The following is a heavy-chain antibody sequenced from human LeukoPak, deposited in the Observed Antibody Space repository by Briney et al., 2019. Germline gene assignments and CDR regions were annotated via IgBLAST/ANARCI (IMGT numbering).Heavy chain of an antibody. CDR2: IKQDGSEK. V-gene: IGHV3-7*01. CDR3: ASLNYYFDY. Sequence: GGSLRLSSAASGFTFSSYWMSWVRQAPGKGLEWVANIKQDGSEKYYVDSVKGRFTISRNNAKNSPYLQMNSLRAEDTAVHYCASLNYYFDYWGQGTLVTVSS. J-gene: IGHJ4*02. CDR1: GFTFSSYW.